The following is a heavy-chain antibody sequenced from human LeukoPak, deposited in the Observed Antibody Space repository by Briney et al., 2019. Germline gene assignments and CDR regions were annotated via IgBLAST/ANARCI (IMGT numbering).Heavy chain of an antibody. CDR3: ATSGIGHYYFDF. CDR1: GFTLRNYW. CDR2: VPNDGSDT. J-gene: IGHJ4*02. V-gene: IGHV3-74*01. D-gene: IGHD3-3*01. Sequence: GGSLRLSCAASGFTLRNYWMHWLRKVPGKGLMWVSRVPNDGSDTGYADSAKGRFTISRDDAKNTLFLQMNNLRAEDTGVYYCATSGIGHYYFDFWGQGAPVTVSS.